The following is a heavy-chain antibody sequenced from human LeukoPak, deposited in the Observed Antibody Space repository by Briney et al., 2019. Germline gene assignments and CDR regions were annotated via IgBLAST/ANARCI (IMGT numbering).Heavy chain of an antibody. J-gene: IGHJ3*02. CDR1: GGSISSSSYY. V-gene: IGHV4-39*07. CDR2: IYYSGST. D-gene: IGHD3-22*01. Sequence: PSESLSLTCTVSGGSISSSSYYWGWIRQPPGKGLEWIGSIYYSGSTYYNLSLKSRVTISVDTSKNQFSLKLSSVTAADTAVYYCARESYYYDSSGPDAFDIWGQGTMVTVSS. CDR3: ARESYYYDSSGPDAFDI.